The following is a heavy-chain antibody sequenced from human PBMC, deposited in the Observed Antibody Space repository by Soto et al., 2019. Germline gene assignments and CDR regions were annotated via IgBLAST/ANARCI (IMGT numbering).Heavy chain of an antibody. V-gene: IGHV1-69*02. CDR1: GSTFSSYT. D-gene: IGHD3-10*01. CDR2: IIPILGIA. CDR3: ARLSMVRGVEYYYYGMDV. J-gene: IGHJ6*02. Sequence: QVQLVQSGAEVKKPGSSVKVSCKASGSTFSSYTISWVRQAPGQGLEWMGRIIPILGIANYAQKFQGRVTITADKSTSTAYMELSSLRSEDTAVYYRARLSMVRGVEYYYYGMDVWGQGTTVTVSS.